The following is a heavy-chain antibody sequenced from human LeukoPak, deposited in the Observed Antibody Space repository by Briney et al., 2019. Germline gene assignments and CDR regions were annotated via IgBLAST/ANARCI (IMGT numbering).Heavy chain of an antibody. CDR1: GFTFDDYA. D-gene: IGHD2-15*01. V-gene: IGHV3-43*02. CDR2: ISGDGGST. Sequence: GGSLRLSCAASGFTFDDYAMHWVRQAPGKGLEWVSLISGDGGSTYYADSVKGRFTISRDNSKNSLYLQMNSLRTEDTALYYCAKDGKDKGHNYGMDVWGQGTTVTVSS. J-gene: IGHJ6*02. CDR3: AKDGKDKGHNYGMDV.